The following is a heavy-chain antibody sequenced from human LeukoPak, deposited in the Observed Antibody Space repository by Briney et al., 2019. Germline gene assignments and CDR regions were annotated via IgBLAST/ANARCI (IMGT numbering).Heavy chain of an antibody. CDR2: INPSGGST. Sequence: GASVKVSCKASGYTFTSYDINWVRQATGQGLEWMGIINPSGGSTSYAQKFQGRVTMTRDTSTSTVYMELSSLRSEDTAVYYCARGEGIAAAGNWFDPWGQGTLVTVSS. V-gene: IGHV1-46*01. CDR3: ARGEGIAAAGNWFDP. CDR1: GYTFTSYD. D-gene: IGHD6-13*01. J-gene: IGHJ5*02.